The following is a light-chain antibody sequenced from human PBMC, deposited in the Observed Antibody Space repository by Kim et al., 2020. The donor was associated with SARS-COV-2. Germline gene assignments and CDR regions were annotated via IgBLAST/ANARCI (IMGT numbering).Light chain of an antibody. CDR1: RSDVGGYNY. V-gene: IGLV2-11*01. CDR3: CSYAGSYTWV. Sequence: GQAVTISGTGTRSDVGGYNYVSWYHQHPGKAPKLMIYDVSKRPSGVPDRFSGSKSGNTASLTISGLQAEDEADYYCCSYAGSYTWVFGGGTQLTVL. CDR2: DVS. J-gene: IGLJ3*02.